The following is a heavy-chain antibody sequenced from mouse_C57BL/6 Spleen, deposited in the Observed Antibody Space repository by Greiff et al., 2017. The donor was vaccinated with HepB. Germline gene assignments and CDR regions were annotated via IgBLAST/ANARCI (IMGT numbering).Heavy chain of an antibody. CDR1: GYTFTSYG. CDR3: AILSNGAWFAY. J-gene: IGHJ3*01. V-gene: IGHV1-81*01. CDR2: IYPRSGNT. Sequence: VKLMESGAELARPGASVKLSCKASGYTFTSYGISWVKQRTGQGLEWIGEIYPRSGNTYYNEKFKGKATLTADKSSSTAYMELRSLTSEDSAVYFCAILSNGAWFAYWGQGTLVTVSA. D-gene: IGHD2-5*01.